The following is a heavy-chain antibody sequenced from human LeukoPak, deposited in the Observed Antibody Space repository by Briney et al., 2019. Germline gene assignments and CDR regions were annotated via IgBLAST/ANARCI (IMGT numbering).Heavy chain of an antibody. CDR2: IYHSGST. CDR1: GGSISSGGYS. Sequence: PSETLSLTCAVSGGSISSGGYSWSWIRQPPGKGLEWIGYIYHSGSTYYNPSLKSRVTITVDRSKNQFSLKLSSVTAADTAVYYCARVTMVRGVHPWGQETLVTVSS. D-gene: IGHD3-10*01. J-gene: IGHJ5*02. V-gene: IGHV4-30-2*01. CDR3: ARVTMVRGVHP.